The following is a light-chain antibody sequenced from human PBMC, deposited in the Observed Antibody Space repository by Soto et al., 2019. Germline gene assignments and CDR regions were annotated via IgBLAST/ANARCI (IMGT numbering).Light chain of an antibody. J-gene: IGLJ2*01. V-gene: IGLV2-14*01. CDR2: DVS. Sequence: QSALTQPASVSGSPGQSITISCTGTSSDVGDYNYVSWYQLHPGKAPKLMIYDVSYRPSGVSNRFSGSKSGNTASLTISGLQAEDEADYYCSSYTSSTTVVFGGGTKVTV. CDR3: SSYTSSTTVV. CDR1: SSDVGDYNY.